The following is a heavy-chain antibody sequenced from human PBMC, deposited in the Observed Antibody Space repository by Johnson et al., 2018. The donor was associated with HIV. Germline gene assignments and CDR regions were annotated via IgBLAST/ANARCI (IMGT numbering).Heavy chain of an antibody. J-gene: IGHJ3*02. D-gene: IGHD3-22*01. CDR1: GFTFSSYA. Sequence: VQLVESGGGLVQPGGSLRLSCAASGFTFSSYAMHWVRQAPGKGLEYVSAISNNGGSTYYANSVKGRFTISRDNSKNTLSLQMGSLRADDMAVYYCAGDRRDYDSSGYYHDAFDIWGQGTMVTVSS. CDR2: ISNNGGST. V-gene: IGHV3-64*01. CDR3: AGDRRDYDSSGYYHDAFDI.